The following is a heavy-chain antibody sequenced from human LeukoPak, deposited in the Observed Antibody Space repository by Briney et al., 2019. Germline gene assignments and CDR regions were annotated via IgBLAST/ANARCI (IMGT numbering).Heavy chain of an antibody. V-gene: IGHV3-33*06. CDR2: IWYDGSNK. D-gene: IGHD3-22*01. J-gene: IGHJ4*02. CDR3: AKDRGGYYYYFDY. CDR1: GFSSSNYG. Sequence: GRSLRLSCAASGFSSSNYGMHWVRQAPGKGLEWVAVIWYDGSNKYYADSVKGRFTISRDNSKNTLYLQMNSLRAEDTAVYYCAKDRGGYYYYFDYWGQGTLVTVSS.